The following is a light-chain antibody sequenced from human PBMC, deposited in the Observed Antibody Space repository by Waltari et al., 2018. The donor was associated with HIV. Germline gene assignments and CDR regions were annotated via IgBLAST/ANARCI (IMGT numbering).Light chain of an antibody. V-gene: IGKV1-9*01. J-gene: IGKJ1*01. CDR1: QGISTF. CDR3: QRLNRVPAT. CDR2: AAS. Sequence: DIQLTQSPSFLSASVGDRVTITCRASQGISTFLAWYLHKPGTAPHLRLYAASTWQSGVPSRFSGSGAGTEFTLTINSLQPEDFATYYCQRLNRVPATFGQGTKVEIK.